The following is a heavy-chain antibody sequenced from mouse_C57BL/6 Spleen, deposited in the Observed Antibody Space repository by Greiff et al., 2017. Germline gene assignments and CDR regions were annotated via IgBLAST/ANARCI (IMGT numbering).Heavy chain of an antibody. J-gene: IGHJ4*01. Sequence: QVQLKESGAELAKPGASVKLSCKASGYTFTSYWMHWVKQRPGQGLEWIGYINPSSGYTKSNQKFKDKATLTADKSSSTAYMQLSSLTYVNSAVYYCARGKITTVVEEAMDYWGQGTSVTVSS. CDR1: GYTFTSYW. CDR2: INPSSGYT. D-gene: IGHD1-1*01. V-gene: IGHV1-7*01. CDR3: ARGKITTVVEEAMDY.